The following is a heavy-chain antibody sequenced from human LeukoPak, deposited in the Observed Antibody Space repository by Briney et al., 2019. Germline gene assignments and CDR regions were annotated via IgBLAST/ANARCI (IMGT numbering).Heavy chain of an antibody. D-gene: IGHD6-13*01. CDR3: ARRASVAGSFDI. CDR2: ISSSYSTI. J-gene: IGHJ3*02. Sequence: GGSLRLSCAASGFTFSNYYMSWIRQAPGKGLEWVSYISSSYSTIYYADSVKGRFTISRDNAKNSLFLQMNSLRAEDTAVYYCARRASVAGSFDIWGQGTVVTVSS. CDR1: GFTFSNYY. V-gene: IGHV3-11*01.